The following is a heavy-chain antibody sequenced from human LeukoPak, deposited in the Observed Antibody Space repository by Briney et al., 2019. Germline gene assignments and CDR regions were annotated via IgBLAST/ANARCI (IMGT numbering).Heavy chain of an antibody. CDR1: GYTFTRYG. CDR2: ISAYNGNT. J-gene: IGHJ4*02. Sequence: ASVKVSCKASGYTFTRYGISWARQAPGQGLEGMGWISAYNGNTKYAQKLQGRVTMTTDTSTSTAYMELRSLRSDDTAVYYCARGTGNSGYYLFVYWGQGTLVSVSS. CDR3: ARGTGNSGYYLFVY. D-gene: IGHD3-22*01. V-gene: IGHV1-18*01.